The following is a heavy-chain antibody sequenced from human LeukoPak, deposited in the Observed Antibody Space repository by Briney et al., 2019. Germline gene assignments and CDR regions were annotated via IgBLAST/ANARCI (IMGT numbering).Heavy chain of an antibody. V-gene: IGHV5-51*01. CDR3: ARQVSTSGWFDH. Sequence: GESLKISCKASGYSFTSYWIGWVRQMPGKGLGWMGIIYPDDSDTRYSPSFQGQVTISADKSISTAYMQWSSLKASDTAMYYCARQVSTSGWFDHWGQGTLVTVSS. CDR2: IYPDDSDT. J-gene: IGHJ5*02. D-gene: IGHD3-10*01. CDR1: GYSFTSYW.